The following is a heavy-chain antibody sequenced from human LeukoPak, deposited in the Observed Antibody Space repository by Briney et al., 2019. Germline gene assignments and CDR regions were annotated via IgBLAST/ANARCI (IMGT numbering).Heavy chain of an antibody. D-gene: IGHD6-13*01. V-gene: IGHV4-34*01. CDR2: INHSGST. CDR3: ARDCIAAAGFYYYYYGMDV. J-gene: IGHJ6*02. CDR1: AGSFSGYY. Sequence: NPSETLSLTCAVYAGSFSGYYWSWIRQPPGKGLEWIGEINHSGSTNYNPSLKSRVTISVDTSKNQFSLKLSSVTAADTAVYYCARDCIAAAGFYYYYYGMDVWGQGTTVTVSS.